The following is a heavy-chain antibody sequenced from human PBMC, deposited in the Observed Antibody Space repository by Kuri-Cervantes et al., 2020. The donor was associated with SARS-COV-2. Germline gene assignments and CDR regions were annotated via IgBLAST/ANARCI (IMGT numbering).Heavy chain of an antibody. V-gene: IGHV3-53*01. J-gene: IGHJ4*02. CDR3: ARAATVTDFDY. Sequence: GGSLRLSCAASGFTVSSNYMSWVRQAPGKGLEWVSVIYSGGSTYYADSVKGRFTIPRHNSKNTLYLQMNSLRAEDTAVYYCARAATVTDFDYWGQGTLVTVSS. CDR2: IYSGGST. CDR1: GFTVSSNY. D-gene: IGHD4-17*01.